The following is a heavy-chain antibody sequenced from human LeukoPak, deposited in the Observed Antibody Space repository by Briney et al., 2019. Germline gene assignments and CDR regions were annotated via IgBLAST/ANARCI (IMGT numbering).Heavy chain of an antibody. CDR3: VKGNSGYVRRYFDY. CDR1: GFTFSSYA. V-gene: IGHV3-64D*06. D-gene: IGHD5-12*01. CDR2: ISSNGGST. J-gene: IGHJ4*02. Sequence: PGGSLRLSCSASGFTFSSYAMHWVRQAPGKGLEYVSAISSNGGSTYYADSAKGRFTISRDNSKSTLYLQMSSLRAEDTAVYYCVKGNSGYVRRYFDYWGQGTLVTVSS.